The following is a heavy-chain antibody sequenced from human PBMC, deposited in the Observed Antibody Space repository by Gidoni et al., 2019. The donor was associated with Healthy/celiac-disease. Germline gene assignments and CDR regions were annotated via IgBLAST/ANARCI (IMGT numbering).Heavy chain of an antibody. CDR3: ARDRDGAFDI. J-gene: IGHJ3*02. V-gene: IGHV3-33*01. CDR2: IWYDGSNK. Sequence: IWYDGSNKYYADSVKGRFTISRDNSKNTLYLQMNSLRAEDTAVYYCARDRDGAFDIWGQGTMVTVSS.